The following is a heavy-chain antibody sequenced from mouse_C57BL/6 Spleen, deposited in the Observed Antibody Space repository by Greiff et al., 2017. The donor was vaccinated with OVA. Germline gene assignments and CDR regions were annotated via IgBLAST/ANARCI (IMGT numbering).Heavy chain of an antibody. V-gene: IGHV1-26*01. Sequence: EVQLQESGPELVKPGASVKISCKASGYTFTDYYMNWVKQSHGKSLEWIGDINPNNGGTSYNQKFKGKATLTVDKSSSTAYMELRSLTSEDSAVYYCARSSHYYGSSWDIDYWGQGTTLTVSS. CDR2: INPNNGGT. D-gene: IGHD1-1*01. CDR3: ARSSHYYGSSWDIDY. CDR1: GYTFTDYY. J-gene: IGHJ2*01.